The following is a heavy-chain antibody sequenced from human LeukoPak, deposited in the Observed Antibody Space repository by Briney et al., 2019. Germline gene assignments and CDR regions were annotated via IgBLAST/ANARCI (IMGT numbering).Heavy chain of an antibody. CDR3: AIGMAAAGTFEY. J-gene: IGHJ4*02. V-gene: IGHV1-2*02. Sequence: GASVKVSCKASGYTFTAYYLYWVRQAPGQGLEWMGWINPNSGGTDYAQKFQGRVTMTRDTSISTAYMELSSLRSDDTAVYYCAIGMAAAGTFEYWGQGTLVTVSS. CDR2: INPNSGGT. D-gene: IGHD6-13*01. CDR1: GYTFTAYY.